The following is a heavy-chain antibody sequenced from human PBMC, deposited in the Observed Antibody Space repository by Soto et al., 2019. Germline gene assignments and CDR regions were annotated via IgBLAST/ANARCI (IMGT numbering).Heavy chain of an antibody. CDR2: ISAYNGNT. Sequence: ASVKVSCKASGYTFTGYYMHWVRQAPGQGLEWMGWISAYNGNTNYAQKLQGRVTMTTDTSTSTAYMELRSLRSDDTAVYYCARGAAYDFWSGAFDYWGQGTLVTVSS. J-gene: IGHJ4*02. CDR1: GYTFTGYY. CDR3: ARGAAYDFWSGAFDY. D-gene: IGHD3-3*01. V-gene: IGHV1-18*04.